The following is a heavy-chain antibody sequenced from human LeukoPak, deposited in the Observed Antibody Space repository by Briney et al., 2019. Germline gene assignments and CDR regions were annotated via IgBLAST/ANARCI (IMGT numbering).Heavy chain of an antibody. Sequence: GGSLRLSCAASGFTFSSYGMHWVPQAPGKGLEWVAFIRYDGSNKYYADSVKGRFTISRDNSKNTLYLQMNSLRAEDTAVYYCATATIFGYYYYMDVWGKGTTVTVSS. V-gene: IGHV3-30*02. CDR3: ATATIFGYYYYMDV. J-gene: IGHJ6*03. D-gene: IGHD3-3*01. CDR2: IRYDGSNK. CDR1: GFTFSSYG.